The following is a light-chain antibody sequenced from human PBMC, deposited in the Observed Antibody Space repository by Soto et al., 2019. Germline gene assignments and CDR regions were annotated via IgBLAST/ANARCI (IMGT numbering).Light chain of an antibody. CDR2: SAP. Sequence: DIQMTQSPSTLSASVGDRVTITCRSSQDITNHLGWYQLQPGKAPKRLIYSAPYLQNGLPSRFTASVYRTEFSLTISRLQTEDFATYYCLQNNSYPWTFGQGTKVEF. V-gene: IGKV1-17*01. CDR3: LQNNSYPWT. CDR1: QDITNH. J-gene: IGKJ1*01.